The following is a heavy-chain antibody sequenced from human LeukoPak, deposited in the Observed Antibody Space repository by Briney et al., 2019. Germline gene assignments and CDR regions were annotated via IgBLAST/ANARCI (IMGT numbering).Heavy chain of an antibody. CDR1: GYTLTELS. CDR3: ATGGAKFERGYDFWSGAPYYYYYYGMDV. V-gene: IGHV1-24*01. J-gene: IGHJ6*02. CDR2: FDPEDGET. D-gene: IGHD3-3*01. Sequence: ASVTVSFTVSGYTLTELSMHWVRQAPGKGLEWMGGFDPEDGETIYAQKFQGRVTMTEDTSTDTAYMELSSLRSEDTAVYYCATGGAKFERGYDFWSGAPYYYYYYGMDVWGQGTTVTVS.